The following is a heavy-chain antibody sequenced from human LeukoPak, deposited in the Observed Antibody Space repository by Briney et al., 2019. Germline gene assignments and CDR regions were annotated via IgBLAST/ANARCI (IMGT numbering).Heavy chain of an antibody. CDR2: IYYSGST. J-gene: IGHJ4*02. CDR1: GGSISSGDYY. Sequence: SQTLSLTCSVSGGSISSGDYYWTWIRQPPGKGLEWIGFIYYSGSTYYNPSLKSRLTISVDTSKNQFSLRLSSVTAADTAVYYCARGLGSSWYGDWGQGTLVTVSS. CDR3: ARGLGSSWYGD. V-gene: IGHV4-30-4*01. D-gene: IGHD6-13*01.